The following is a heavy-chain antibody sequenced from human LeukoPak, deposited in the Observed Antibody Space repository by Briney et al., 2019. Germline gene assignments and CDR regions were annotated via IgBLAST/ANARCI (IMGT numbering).Heavy chain of an antibody. V-gene: IGHV3-23*01. Sequence: GSLRLSCAASGFTFSSYAMSWVRPAPGKGLEWVSAINGSGGSTYYADSVKGRFTISRDNSKNTLYLQMNSLRAEDTAVYYCAKGGPYYYDSSGYYYEAEYFQHWGQGTLVTVSS. CDR2: INGSGGST. CDR1: GFTFSSYA. J-gene: IGHJ1*01. D-gene: IGHD3-22*01. CDR3: AKGGPYYYDSSGYYYEAEYFQH.